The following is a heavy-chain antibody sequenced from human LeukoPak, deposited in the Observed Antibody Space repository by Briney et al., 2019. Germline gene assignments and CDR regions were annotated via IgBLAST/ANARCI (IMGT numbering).Heavy chain of an antibody. V-gene: IGHV4-38-2*02. CDR2: IYHSGST. J-gene: IGHJ5*02. CDR3: ARDIGAYYGSGSNWFDP. D-gene: IGHD3-10*01. Sequence: KPSETLSLTCTVSGYSISSGYYWGWIRQPPGKGLEWIGSIYHSGSTYHNPSLKSRVTISVDTSKNQFSLQLNSVTPEDTAVYYCARDIGAYYGSGSNWFDPWGQGTLVTVSS. CDR1: GYSISSGYY.